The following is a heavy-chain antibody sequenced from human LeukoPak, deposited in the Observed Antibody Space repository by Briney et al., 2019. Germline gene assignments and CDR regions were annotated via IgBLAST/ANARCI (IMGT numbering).Heavy chain of an antibody. CDR3: ARDDVWGKFDY. J-gene: IGHJ4*02. Sequence: ASVKVSCKASGYTFTSYGISWVRQAPGQGREWMGCISAYNGNTNYAQKLQGRITMTTDTSQSTPYMGPGSLRSDDTDVYYCARDDVWGKFDYWGRGTLVTVSS. V-gene: IGHV1-18*01. D-gene: IGHD3-16*01. CDR2: ISAYNGNT. CDR1: GYTFTSYG.